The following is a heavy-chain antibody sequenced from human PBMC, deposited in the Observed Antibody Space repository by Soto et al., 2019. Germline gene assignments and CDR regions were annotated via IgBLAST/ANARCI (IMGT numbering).Heavy chain of an antibody. V-gene: IGHV3-21*01. CDR3: VRARATDSRPDY. Sequence: PGGSLRLSYAASGFTFGLYAMIWVRQAPGKGLEWVSSVSSGSSYIYSADSLKGRFTISRDDAKNSLYLQMNSLRADDTAIYYCVRARATDSRPDYWGQGSLVTVSS. D-gene: IGHD3-22*01. CDR1: GFTFGLYA. J-gene: IGHJ4*02. CDR2: VSSGSSYI.